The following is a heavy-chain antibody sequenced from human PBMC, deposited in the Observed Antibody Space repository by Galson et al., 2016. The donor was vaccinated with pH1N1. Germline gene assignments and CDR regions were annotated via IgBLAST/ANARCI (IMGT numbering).Heavy chain of an antibody. Sequence: LRLSCAASGFSFSSYWLSWVRQAPGKGLEWVANIKQDGTEKYYVASVKGRFTISRDNAKNSLYLQMNSLRVEDTAVYYCVRAIGAKSAYWGQGTLVTVSS. CDR3: VRAIGAKSAY. V-gene: IGHV3-7*04. J-gene: IGHJ4*02. CDR1: GFSFSSYW. D-gene: IGHD4/OR15-4a*01. CDR2: IKQDGTEK.